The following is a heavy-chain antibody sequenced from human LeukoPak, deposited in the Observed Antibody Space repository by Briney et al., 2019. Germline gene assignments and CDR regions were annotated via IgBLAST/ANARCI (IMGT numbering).Heavy chain of an antibody. Sequence: SQTLSLTCTVSGGSISGFHWSWIRQPPGKGLEWIGYMYYSGSTNYNPSLKSRVTISVDTSKNQFSLRLNSVTAADTAVYYCARGVRYFDWLGQGALVTVSS. D-gene: IGHD4-17*01. CDR1: GGSISGFH. V-gene: IGHV4-59*01. J-gene: IGHJ4*02. CDR3: ARGVRYFDW. CDR2: MYYSGST.